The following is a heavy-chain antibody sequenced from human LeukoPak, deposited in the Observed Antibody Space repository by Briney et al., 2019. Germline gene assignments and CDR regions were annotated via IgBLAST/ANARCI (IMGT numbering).Heavy chain of an antibody. CDR1: GGSISSYY. CDR3: ARFSYGPGYFDY. CDR2: IYYSGST. V-gene: IGHV4-59*01. D-gene: IGHD5-18*01. Sequence: SETLSLTCTVSGGSISSYYWSWIRQPPGKGLEWIGYIYYSGSTNYNPSLKSRVTISVDTSKNQFSLKLSSVTAADTAVYYCARFSYGPGYFDYWGQGTLVTVSS. J-gene: IGHJ4*02.